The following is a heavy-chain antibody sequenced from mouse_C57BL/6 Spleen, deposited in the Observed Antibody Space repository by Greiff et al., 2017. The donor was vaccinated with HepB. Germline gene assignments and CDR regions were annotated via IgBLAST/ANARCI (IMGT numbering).Heavy chain of an antibody. J-gene: IGHJ4*01. V-gene: IGHV5-4*01. D-gene: IGHD1-1*01. CDR2: ISDGGSYT. Sequence: EVHLVESGGGLVKPGGSLKLSCAASGFTFSSYAMSWVRQTPEKRLEWVATISDGGSYTYYPDNVKGRFTISRDNAKNNLYLQMSHLKSEDTAMYYCARDRYYYGSSYDGYAMDYWGQGTSVTVSS. CDR1: GFTFSSYA. CDR3: ARDRYYYGSSYDGYAMDY.